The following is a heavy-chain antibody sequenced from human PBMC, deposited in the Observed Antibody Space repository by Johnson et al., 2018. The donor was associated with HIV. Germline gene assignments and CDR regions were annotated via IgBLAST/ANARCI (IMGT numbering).Heavy chain of an antibody. D-gene: IGHD6-13*01. CDR3: AKDFQSARQQRVHENDAFDI. CDR2: ISWDGGST. V-gene: IGHV3-43*02. J-gene: IGHJ3*02. Sequence: DVQLVESGGGLVQPGGSLRLSCAASGFTFSSYDMHWVRQATGKGLEWVSLISWDGGSTYYADSVKGRFTISRDNSKNSLYLQMNSLRTKDTALYYVAKDFQSARQQRVHENDAFDIWGQGTMVTVSS. CDR1: GFTFSSYD.